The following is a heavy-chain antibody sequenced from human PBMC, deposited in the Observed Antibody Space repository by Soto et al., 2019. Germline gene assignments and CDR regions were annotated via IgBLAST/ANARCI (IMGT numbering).Heavy chain of an antibody. D-gene: IGHD4-17*01. CDR2: VNPSGDNT. CDR1: GYTFTRYY. J-gene: IGHJ4*02. CDR3: ARELGGTTVNTLFDH. V-gene: IGHV1-46*01. Sequence: ASVKGSCKASGYTFTRYYIHWVRQAPGQGLEWMGIVNPSGDNTNYAQKFRGRVTMTRDTSTNTVHMELSSLRSEDTAVYFCARELGGTTVNTLFDHWGQGTVVTVSS.